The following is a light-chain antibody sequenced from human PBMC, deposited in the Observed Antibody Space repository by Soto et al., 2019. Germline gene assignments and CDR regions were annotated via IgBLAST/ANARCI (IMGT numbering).Light chain of an antibody. Sequence: QPVLTQPPSASGTPGQRVTISCSGSTSNIGSNPVNWYQQLPGTAPKLLIYSNNQRPSGVPDRFSGSKSGTSASLAISGLQSEDEADYYCAAWDDSLNGPVFGTGTKLTVL. CDR2: SNN. CDR3: AAWDDSLNGPV. J-gene: IGLJ1*01. CDR1: TSNIGSNP. V-gene: IGLV1-44*01.